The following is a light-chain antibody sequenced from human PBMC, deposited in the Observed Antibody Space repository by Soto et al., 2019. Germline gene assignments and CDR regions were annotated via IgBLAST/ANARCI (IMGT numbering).Light chain of an antibody. CDR1: QSISNS. CDR2: GAS. CDR3: QQCYSHPLT. Sequence: DIQMTQSPPTRSASVGDRVTMTCRASQSISNSLAWYQQKPGKAPKLLIFGASTLQSGVPSRFSGSGSGTEFTLTISSLQSEDFATYYCQQCYSHPLTFGQGTKVDIK. J-gene: IGKJ1*01. V-gene: IGKV1-5*01.